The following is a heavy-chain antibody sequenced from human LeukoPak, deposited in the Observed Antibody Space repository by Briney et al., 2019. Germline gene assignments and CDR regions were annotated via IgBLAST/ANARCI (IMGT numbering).Heavy chain of an antibody. V-gene: IGHV3-30*18. CDR1: GLNFTYYA. D-gene: IGHD1-1*01. CDR2: VSYDGNDG. J-gene: IGHJ4*02. Sequence: GGSLRLSSKGSGLNFTYYAIYWVRQAPGKGLEWVAVVSYDGNDGYYADSVKGRFSISRDNSQNTVTLQMNNLRVDDTAIYYCAKLAWNDGSYYFDYWGQGTLVTVSS. CDR3: AKLAWNDGSYYFDY.